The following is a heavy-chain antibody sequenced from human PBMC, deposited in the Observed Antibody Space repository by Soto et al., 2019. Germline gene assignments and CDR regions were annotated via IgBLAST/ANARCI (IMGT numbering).Heavy chain of an antibody. D-gene: IGHD4-17*01. V-gene: IGHV1-69*13. J-gene: IGHJ4*02. CDR3: ARGNFGDYGDKGPDY. Sequence: GASVKVSCKASGGTFSSYAISWVRQAPGQGLEWMGGIIPIFGTANYAQKFQGRVTITADESTSTAYMELSSLRSEDTAVYYCARGNFGDYGDKGPDYWGQGTLVTVSS. CDR2: IIPIFGTA. CDR1: GGTFSSYA.